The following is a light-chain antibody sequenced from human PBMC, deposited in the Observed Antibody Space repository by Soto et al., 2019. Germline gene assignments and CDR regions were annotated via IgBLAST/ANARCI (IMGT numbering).Light chain of an antibody. J-gene: IGKJ1*01. Sequence: QMTQSPSSLSASVGEKIIITCRASRDVGSDVSWYQQKPGQAPKLLIYGASTLQSGVPSRFSGSGSGTEFALTISSLQPDDFATYYCQQYDSFSWTFGQGTKVDIK. CDR3: QQYDSFSWT. CDR1: RDVGSD. CDR2: GAS. V-gene: IGKV1-17*01.